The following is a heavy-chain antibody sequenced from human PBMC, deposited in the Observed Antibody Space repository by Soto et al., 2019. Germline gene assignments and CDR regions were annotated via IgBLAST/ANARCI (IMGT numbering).Heavy chain of an antibody. CDR2: IYWDDDK. CDR3: AHHRASGSYYVGADY. V-gene: IGHV2-5*02. D-gene: IGHD1-26*01. CDR1: GFSLSTSGVG. Sequence: QITLKESGPTLVKPTQTLTLTCTFSGFSLSTSGVGVGWIRQPPGKALEWLALIYWDDDKRYSPSLMSRITSTKDTTKNQVVLTMTNMDPVDTATYYCAHHRASGSYYVGADYWGQGTLVTVSS. J-gene: IGHJ4*02.